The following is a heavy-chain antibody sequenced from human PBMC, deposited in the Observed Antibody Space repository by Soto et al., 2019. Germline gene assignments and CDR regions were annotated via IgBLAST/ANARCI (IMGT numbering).Heavy chain of an antibody. CDR3: ARGRSSTSPYPVGY. D-gene: IGHD2-2*01. V-gene: IGHV4-31*03. CDR1: GGSISSGGYY. CDR2: IYYSGST. J-gene: IGHJ4*02. Sequence: QVQLQESGPGLVKPSQTLSLTCTVSGGSISSGGYYWSWIRQHPGKGLEWIGYIYYSGSTYYNPSLKRRVTISVDTYKNQSSLKLSPVTAADTAVYYCARGRSSTSPYPVGYWGQGTLVTVSS.